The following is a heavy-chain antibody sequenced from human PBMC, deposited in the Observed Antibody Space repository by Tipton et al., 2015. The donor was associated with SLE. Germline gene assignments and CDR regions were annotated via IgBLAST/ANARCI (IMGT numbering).Heavy chain of an antibody. CDR1: GGSISSYY. CDR2: INHSGST. D-gene: IGHD7-27*01. J-gene: IGHJ4*02. V-gene: IGHV4-34*01. CDR3: ARAGDDDY. Sequence: TLSLTCTVSGGSISSYYWSWIRQPPGKGLEWIGEINHSGSTNYNPSLKSRVTISVDTSKNQFSLKLSSVTAADTAVYYCARAGDDDYWGQGTLVTVSS.